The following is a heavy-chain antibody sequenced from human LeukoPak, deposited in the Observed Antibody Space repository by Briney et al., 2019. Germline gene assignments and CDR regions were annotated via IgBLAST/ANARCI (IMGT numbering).Heavy chain of an antibody. Sequence: SETLSLTCTVSGYSISSGYYWGWIRQPPGKGLEWIGSIYHSGCTYYNPSLKSRVTISVDTSKNQFSLKLSSVTAADTAVYYCARRIVGATGTPDGGDYWGQGTLVTVSS. J-gene: IGHJ4*02. CDR2: IYHSGCT. D-gene: IGHD1-26*01. V-gene: IGHV4-38-2*02. CDR1: GYSISSGYY. CDR3: ARRIVGATGTPDGGDY.